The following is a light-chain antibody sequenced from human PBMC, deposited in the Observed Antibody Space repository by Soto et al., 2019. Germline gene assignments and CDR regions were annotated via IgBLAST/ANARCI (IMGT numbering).Light chain of an antibody. V-gene: IGKV2-30*01. CDR3: MQGTHSLT. Sequence: EVVMPQSPLSLPVTLGQPASISCRSSQSLVYSDGNTYLNWFQQRPGQSPRRIIYKVPNRDSGVPDRFSGSWSGTDFTLKISRVEAEDVGVYYCMQGTHSLTFGGGTKVQIK. CDR1: QSLVYSDGNTY. J-gene: IGKJ4*01. CDR2: KVP.